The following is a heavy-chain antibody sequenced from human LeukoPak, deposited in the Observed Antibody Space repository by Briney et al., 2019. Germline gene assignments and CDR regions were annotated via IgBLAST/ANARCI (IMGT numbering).Heavy chain of an antibody. CDR2: IKQDGSEK. V-gene: IGHV3-7*01. CDR3: ARDVGGGLYFDY. CDR1: GFTFSSYW. J-gene: IGHJ4*02. Sequence: GGSLRLSCAASGFTFSSYWMTWVRQAPGKGLEWVANIKQDGSEKYYVDSVKGRFTISRDNAKNSLYLQMNSLRAEDTAAYYCARDVGGGLYFDYWGQGTLVTVSS. D-gene: IGHD3-10*01.